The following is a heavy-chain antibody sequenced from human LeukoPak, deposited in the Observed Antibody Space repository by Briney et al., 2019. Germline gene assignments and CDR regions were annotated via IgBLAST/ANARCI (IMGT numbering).Heavy chain of an antibody. Sequence: PEASVKVSCKASGYTFTSYGISWVRQAPGQGLEWMGWISAYNGNTNYVQKLQGRVTMTTDTSTSTAYMELRSLRSDDTAVYYCARGVAAAGTGSWYFDLWGRGTLVTVSS. CDR1: GYTFTSYG. D-gene: IGHD6-13*01. J-gene: IGHJ2*01. V-gene: IGHV1-18*01. CDR3: ARGVAAAGTGSWYFDL. CDR2: ISAYNGNT.